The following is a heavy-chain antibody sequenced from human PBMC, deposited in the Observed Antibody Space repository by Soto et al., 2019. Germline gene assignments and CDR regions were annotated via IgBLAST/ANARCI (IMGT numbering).Heavy chain of an antibody. D-gene: IGHD3-10*01. CDR1: GGSFSGYY. J-gene: IGHJ6*02. V-gene: IGHV4-34*01. CDR2: SNHSGST. CDR3: ARRGITMVRGVGYYYYGMDV. Sequence: SEKLSLTCAVHGGSFSGYYWRWIRQPPGKVLEWIGESNHSGSTNYDPSLKSRVTISVDTSKNQFSLKLSSVTAADTAVYYCARRGITMVRGVGYYYYGMDVWCQGTTVT.